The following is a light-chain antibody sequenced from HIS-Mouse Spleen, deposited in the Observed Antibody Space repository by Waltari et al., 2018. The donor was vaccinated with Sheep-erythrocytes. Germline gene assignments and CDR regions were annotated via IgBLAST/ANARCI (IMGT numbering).Light chain of an antibody. V-gene: IGLV2-14*03. J-gene: IGLJ3*02. CDR1: CSDVGGYHY. CDR3: SSYTSSSTRV. CDR2: DVS. Sequence: QSALTHPPSLSGSPAQSITISCTGPCSDVGGYHYVSWYQQHPGKAPKLMIYDVSNRPSGVSNRFSGSKSGNTASLTISGLQAEDEADYYCSSYTSSSTRVFGGGTKLTVL.